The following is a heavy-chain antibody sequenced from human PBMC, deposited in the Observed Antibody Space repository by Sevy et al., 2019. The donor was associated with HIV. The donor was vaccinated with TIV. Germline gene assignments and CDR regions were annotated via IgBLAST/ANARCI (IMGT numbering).Heavy chain of an antibody. CDR1: GFTFSDFV. Sequence: GGSLRLSCAASGFTFSDFVMAWVRQAPGKGLEWVALTLFDGRNQYYADSVKGRFTISRDNSKNMLFLQMSSLRDEDTAVYYCASRGGDFWSGYNFDYWGQGTLVTVSS. CDR2: TLFDGRNQ. J-gene: IGHJ4*02. V-gene: IGHV3-30*03. CDR3: ASRGGDFWSGYNFDY. D-gene: IGHD3-3*01.